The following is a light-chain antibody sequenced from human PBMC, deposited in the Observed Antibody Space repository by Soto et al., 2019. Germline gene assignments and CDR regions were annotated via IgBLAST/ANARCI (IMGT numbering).Light chain of an antibody. Sequence: EIVLTQSPGTLSLSPGERATLSCRASQSVSSSYLAWYQQKPGQAPRLLIYGASSRSTGIPDRFSGSGSGTDFTLTISRVEPEDFAVYYCQKYGRSPLVTFGQGTRLEIK. CDR2: GAS. CDR1: QSVSSSY. J-gene: IGKJ5*01. V-gene: IGKV3-20*01. CDR3: QKYGRSPLVT.